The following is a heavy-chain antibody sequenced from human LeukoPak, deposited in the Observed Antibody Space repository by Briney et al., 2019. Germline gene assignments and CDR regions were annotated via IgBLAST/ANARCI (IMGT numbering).Heavy chain of an antibody. V-gene: IGHV3-48*03. CDR2: ISSSGSTI. CDR1: GFTFSSYE. CDR3: ARVCRIGSGWSGGDFFDY. D-gene: IGHD6-19*01. Sequence: PGGSLRLSCAAFGFTFSSYEMNWVRQAPGKGLEWVSYISSSGSTIYYADSVKGRFTISRDNAKNSRYLQMNSLRAEDTAAYYCARVCRIGSGWSGGDFFDYWGQGTLVTVSS. J-gene: IGHJ4*02.